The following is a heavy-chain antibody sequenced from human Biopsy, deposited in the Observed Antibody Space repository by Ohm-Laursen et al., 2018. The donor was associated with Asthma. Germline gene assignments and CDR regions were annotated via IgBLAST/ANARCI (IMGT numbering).Heavy chain of an antibody. J-gene: IGHJ6*02. CDR3: AKIYDRLVLYGMDV. D-gene: IGHD6-19*01. CDR1: GDSITSGGCC. CDR2: IHHSGPT. Sequence: TLSLTCTVSGDSITSGGCCWNWIRQHPGKGLEWIGYIHHSGPTNYNPSLKSRVTISVDKSKNQFSLKLTSVTAADTAVYYCAKIYDRLVLYGMDVWGQGTTVTVSS. V-gene: IGHV4-31*09.